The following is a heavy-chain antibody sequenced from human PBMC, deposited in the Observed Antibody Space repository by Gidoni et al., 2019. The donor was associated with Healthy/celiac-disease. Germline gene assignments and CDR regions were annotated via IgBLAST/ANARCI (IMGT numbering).Heavy chain of an antibody. CDR3: AKGVYSSGWYYFDY. D-gene: IGHD6-19*01. V-gene: IGHV3-9*01. CDR1: GFTFDDYA. J-gene: IGHJ4*02. Sequence: EVQLVESGGGLVQPGRSLRLSCAASGFTFDDYAMHGVRQAPGKGLEWVSGISWNSGSIGYAASVKGRFTISRDNAKNSLYLQMNSLRAEDTALYYCAKGVYSSGWYYFDYWGQGTLVTVSS. CDR2: ISWNSGSI.